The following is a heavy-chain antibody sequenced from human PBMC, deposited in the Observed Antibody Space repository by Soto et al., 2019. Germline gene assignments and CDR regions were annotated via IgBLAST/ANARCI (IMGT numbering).Heavy chain of an antibody. CDR1: GFTFSSYA. CDR2: ISSSSSTI. J-gene: IGHJ4*02. D-gene: IGHD3-10*01. CDR3: ARPLYGSGTYGLDY. V-gene: IGHV3-48*01. Sequence: GGSLRLSCAAPGFTFSSYAMNWVRQAPGKGLEWVSYISSSSSTINYADSVKGRFTVSRDNAKNSLCLQMNSLTAEDTAVYYCARPLYGSGTYGLDYWGQGTLVTVSS.